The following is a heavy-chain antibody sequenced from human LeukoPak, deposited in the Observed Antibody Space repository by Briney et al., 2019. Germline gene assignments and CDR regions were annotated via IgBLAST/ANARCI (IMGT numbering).Heavy chain of an antibody. Sequence: PGGSLRLSCAASGFTFSSYAIHWVRQAPGKGLEWVTVISYDGTIEYYADSVKGRFTISRDNSKNTLDLQMSSLRVDDTAVYYCARDGYCSSNSCLDYWGQGTLVTVSS. CDR1: GFTFSSYA. CDR2: ISYDGTIE. CDR3: ARDGYCSSNSCLDY. V-gene: IGHV3-30-3*01. D-gene: IGHD2-2*03. J-gene: IGHJ4*02.